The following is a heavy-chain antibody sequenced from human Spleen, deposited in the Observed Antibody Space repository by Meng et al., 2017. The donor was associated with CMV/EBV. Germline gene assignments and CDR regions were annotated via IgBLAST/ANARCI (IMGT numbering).Heavy chain of an antibody. CDR3: ARADIVVVPAAIVLTD. CDR2: IIPIFGTA. Sequence: GGNFSSYAISWVRQAPGQGLEWMGGIIPIFGTANYAQKFQGRVTITTDESTSTAYMELSSLRSEDTAVYYCARADIVVVPAAIVLTDWGQGTLVTVSS. V-gene: IGHV1-69*05. J-gene: IGHJ4*02. CDR1: GGNFSSYA. D-gene: IGHD2-2*02.